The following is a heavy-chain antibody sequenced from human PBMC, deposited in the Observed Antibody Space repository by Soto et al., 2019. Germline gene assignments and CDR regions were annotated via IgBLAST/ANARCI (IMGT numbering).Heavy chain of an antibody. Sequence: GGSLRLSCAGSGFTFSQYWMNWVRQAPGKGLEWVANIKQDGSEKHYVDSVEGRFTISRDNAKSSMFLQMNSLRAEDTAVYYCAYTTTLNGNWGQGTLVTVSS. D-gene: IGHD3-16*01. V-gene: IGHV3-7*01. CDR2: IKQDGSEK. CDR1: GFTFSQYW. CDR3: AYTTTLNGN. J-gene: IGHJ4*02.